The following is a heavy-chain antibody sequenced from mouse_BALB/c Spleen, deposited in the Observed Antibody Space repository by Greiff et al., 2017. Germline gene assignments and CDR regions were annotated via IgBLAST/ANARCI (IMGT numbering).Heavy chain of an antibody. CDR2: ISSCGSYT. D-gene: IGHD4-1*01. V-gene: IGHV5-9-3*01. CDR3: ARQGGTGLFDY. CDR1: GFTFSSYA. Sequence: EVKLVESGGGLVKPGGSLKLSCAASGFTFSSYAMSWVRQTPEKRLEWVATISSCGSYTYYPDSVKGRFTISRDNAKNTLYLQMSSLRSEDTAMYYCARQGGTGLFDYWGQGTTLTVSS. J-gene: IGHJ2*01.